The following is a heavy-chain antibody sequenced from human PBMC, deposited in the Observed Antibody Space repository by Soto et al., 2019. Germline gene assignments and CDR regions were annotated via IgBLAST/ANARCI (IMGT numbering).Heavy chain of an antibody. V-gene: IGHV4-59*01. J-gene: IGHJ6*02. CDR2: IYYSGHT. D-gene: IGHD6-13*01. Sequence: QVQLQESGPGLVKPSETLTLTCTVSGGSMSRYYWSWIRQPPGKGLEWIGYIYYSGHTHSNPSLKSRVTISVDTSKNQFSLKLSSVTAADTAVYYCARGIATTEMDVWGQGTTVTVSS. CDR3: ARGIATTEMDV. CDR1: GGSMSRYY.